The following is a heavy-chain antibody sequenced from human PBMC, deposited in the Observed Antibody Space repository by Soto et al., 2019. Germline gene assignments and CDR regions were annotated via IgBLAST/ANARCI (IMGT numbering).Heavy chain of an antibody. CDR3: ARVTDYFDTIGYSREYFQL. CDR1: GYTFTSAA. J-gene: IGHJ1*01. V-gene: IGHV1-3*01. D-gene: IGHD3-22*01. Sequence: ASVKVSCKGSGYTFTSAAMHWLRQPAGQRPEWMGWINAGNGNTKYSQKFQGRVTITRDISASTVYMEMSSLRSEDTAVYFCARVTDYFDTIGYSREYFQLWGQGXPVTVYS. CDR2: INAGNGNT.